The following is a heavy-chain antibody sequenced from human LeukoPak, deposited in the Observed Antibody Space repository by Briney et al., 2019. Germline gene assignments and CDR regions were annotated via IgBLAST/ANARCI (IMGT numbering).Heavy chain of an antibody. D-gene: IGHD6-19*01. J-gene: IGHJ4*02. Sequence: ASVKVCCKASGYTFTSYYMHWVRQAPGQGLEWMGIINPSGGSTSYAQKFQGRVTMTRDTSTSTVYMELSSLRSEDTAVYYCARRARYSSGWIKNYFDYWGQGTLVTVSS. CDR1: GYTFTSYY. V-gene: IGHV1-46*01. CDR3: ARRARYSSGWIKNYFDY. CDR2: INPSGGST.